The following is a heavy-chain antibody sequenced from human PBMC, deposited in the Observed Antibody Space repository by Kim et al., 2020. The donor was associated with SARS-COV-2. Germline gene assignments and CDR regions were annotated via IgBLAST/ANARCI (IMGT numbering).Heavy chain of an antibody. D-gene: IGHD5-12*01. Sequence: GGSLRLSCAASGFTVSSNYMSWVRQAPGKGLEWVSVIYSGGSTYYADSVKGRFTISRDNSKNTLYLQMNSLRAEDTAVYYCARDPRYSGYDFVYYYGMDVWGQGTTVTVSS. J-gene: IGHJ6*02. V-gene: IGHV3-53*01. CDR3: ARDPRYSGYDFVYYYGMDV. CDR2: IYSGGST. CDR1: GFTVSSNY.